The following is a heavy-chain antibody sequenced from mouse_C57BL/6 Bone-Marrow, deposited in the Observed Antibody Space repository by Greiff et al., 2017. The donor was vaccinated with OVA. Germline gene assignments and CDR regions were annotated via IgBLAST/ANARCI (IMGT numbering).Heavy chain of an antibody. J-gene: IGHJ2*01. CDR1: GYTFTDYY. Sequence: EVQLQQSGPELVKPGASVKISCKASGYTFTDYYMNWVKQSHGKSLEWIGDINPNNGGTSYNQKFKGKATLTVDKSSSTAYMELHSLTSDDSAVYYGARSLDGYYLFDYWGQGTTLTVSS. CDR3: ARSLDGYYLFDY. CDR2: INPNNGGT. V-gene: IGHV1-26*01. D-gene: IGHD2-3*01.